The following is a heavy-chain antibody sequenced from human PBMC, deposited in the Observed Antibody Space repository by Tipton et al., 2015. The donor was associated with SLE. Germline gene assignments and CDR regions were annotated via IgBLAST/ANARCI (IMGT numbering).Heavy chain of an antibody. D-gene: IGHD3-22*01. CDR3: ARRTTRSSGYFGACDI. CDR2: IYYSGST. Sequence: TLSLTCTVSGGSISSSSYYWGWIRQPPGKGLEWIGGIYYSGSTYYNPSLKSRVTISVDTSKNQFSLKLSSVTAAETAVYYCARRTTRSSGYFGACDIWGQGTMVTGSS. J-gene: IGHJ3*02. V-gene: IGHV4-39*01. CDR1: GGSISSSSYY.